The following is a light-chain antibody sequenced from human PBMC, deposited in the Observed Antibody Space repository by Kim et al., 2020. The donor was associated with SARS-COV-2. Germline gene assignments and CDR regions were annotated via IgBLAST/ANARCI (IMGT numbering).Light chain of an antibody. CDR1: QSVVYSDRNIY. Sequence: PAAISCRSSQSVVYSDRNIYLNWYHQRPGQTPRRLIYKVSNRDSGVPDRFSGSGSGTDFKLKISRVEAEDVGVYYCMQGTHWPFTFGPGTKVDIK. J-gene: IGKJ3*01. CDR3: MQGTHWPFT. V-gene: IGKV2-30*01. CDR2: KVS.